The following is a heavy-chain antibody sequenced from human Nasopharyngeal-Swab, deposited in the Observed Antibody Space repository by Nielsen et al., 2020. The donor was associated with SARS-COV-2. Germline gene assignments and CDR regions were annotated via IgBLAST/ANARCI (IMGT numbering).Heavy chain of an antibody. D-gene: IGHD4-17*01. CDR2: ISGGSRAI. V-gene: IGHV3-48*01. CDR3: ARDQYGDYGDY. Sequence: WIRQPPGKGLEWVSYISGGSRAIYYADSVKGRFTISRDNGKNSLYLQMNSLRAEDTAVYYCARDQYGDYGDYWGQGTLVTVSS. J-gene: IGHJ4*02.